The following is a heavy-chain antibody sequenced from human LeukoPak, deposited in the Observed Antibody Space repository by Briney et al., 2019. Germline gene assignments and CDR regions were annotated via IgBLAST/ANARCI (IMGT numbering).Heavy chain of an antibody. V-gene: IGHV4-39*01. CDR3: ARQAAAGTFYYGMDV. Sequence: PSETLSLTCTVSGGSISSSGYYWGWIRQPPGKGLKWIGSIYFSGSTYYNPSLKSRVPISVDTSKNLFSLKLSSVTAAETAVYYCARQAAAGTFYYGMDVWGQGTTVTVSS. J-gene: IGHJ6*02. CDR2: IYFSGST. CDR1: GGSISSSGYY. D-gene: IGHD6-13*01.